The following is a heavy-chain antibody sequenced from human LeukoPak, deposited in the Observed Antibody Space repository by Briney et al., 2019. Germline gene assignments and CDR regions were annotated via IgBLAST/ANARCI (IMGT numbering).Heavy chain of an antibody. CDR1: GGSISSYC. D-gene: IGHD5/OR15-5a*01. CDR3: ARARGSVDAFDY. Sequence: SETLSLTCTVSGGSISSYCWSWIRQPPGKGLEWIGYIYYSGSTNYNPSLKSRVTISVDTSKNQFSLKLSSVTAADTAVYYCARARGSVDAFDYWGQGTLVTVSS. V-gene: IGHV4-59*01. J-gene: IGHJ4*02. CDR2: IYYSGST.